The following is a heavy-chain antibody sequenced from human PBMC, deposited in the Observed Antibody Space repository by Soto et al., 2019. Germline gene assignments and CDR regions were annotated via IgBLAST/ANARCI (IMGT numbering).Heavy chain of an antibody. CDR1: GFIFSSYG. CDR3: AKSQEYNVPRRYYYGMDV. V-gene: IGHV3-30*18. Sequence: QVQLVESGGGEVQPGRSLRLSCAASGFIFSSYGIHWVRQAPGKGLEWVAGISSDGSNKYYADSVTGRFTISRDNSKNTLHLPMNSLRAEETAVYYCAKSQEYNVPRRYYYGMDVWGQGTRVTVSS. D-gene: IGHD1-20*01. J-gene: IGHJ6*02. CDR2: ISSDGSNK.